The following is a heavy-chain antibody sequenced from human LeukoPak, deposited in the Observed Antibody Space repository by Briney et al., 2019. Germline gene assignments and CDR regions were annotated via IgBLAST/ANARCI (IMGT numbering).Heavy chain of an antibody. CDR2: INPNSGGT. CDR1: GYTFTGYY. Sequence: GASVKVSCKASGYTFTGYYMHWVRQAPGQGLEWMGWINPNSGGTNYAQKFQGRVTMTRDTSISTAYMELSRLRSDDTAVYYCANHLACGSTSCPPFDSWGQGTLVTVSS. D-gene: IGHD2-2*01. J-gene: IGHJ4*02. CDR3: ANHLACGSTSCPPFDS. V-gene: IGHV1-2*02.